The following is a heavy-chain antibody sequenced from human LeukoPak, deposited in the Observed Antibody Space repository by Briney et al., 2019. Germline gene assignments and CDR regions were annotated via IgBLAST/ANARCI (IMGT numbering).Heavy chain of an antibody. CDR3: ARGAAGMAYFDY. D-gene: IGHD5-18*01. V-gene: IGHV3-48*02. J-gene: IGHJ4*02. CDR2: ITSSSSTI. Sequence: GGSLRLSCAASGFTFSSYSMNWVRQAPGKGLEWVSYITSSSSTIYYAASVKGRFTISRDNAKNSLYLQMNSLRDEDTAVYYCARGAAGMAYFDYWGQGTLVTVSS. CDR1: GFTFSSYS.